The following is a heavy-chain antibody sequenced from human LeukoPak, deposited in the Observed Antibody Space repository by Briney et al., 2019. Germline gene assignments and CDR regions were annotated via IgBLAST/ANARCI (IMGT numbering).Heavy chain of an antibody. Sequence: PGGSLRLSCAASGFTFSSYSMNWVRQAPGKGPEWVSYISSRSSSIYYADSVKGRFTLSRDNAKNSLYLQMNSLRDEDTAVYYCARGDYGDRDLDYWGQGTLVTVSS. CDR2: ISSRSSSI. J-gene: IGHJ4*02. CDR1: GFTFSSYS. D-gene: IGHD4-17*01. CDR3: ARGDYGDRDLDY. V-gene: IGHV3-48*02.